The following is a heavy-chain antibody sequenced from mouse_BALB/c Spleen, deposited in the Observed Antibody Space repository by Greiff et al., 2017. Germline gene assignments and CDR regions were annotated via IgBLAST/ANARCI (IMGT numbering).Heavy chain of an antibody. Sequence: EVQLVESGGGLVQPGGSRKLSCAASGFTFSSFGMHWVRQAPEKGLEWVAYISSGSSTIYYADTVKGRFTISRDNPKNTLFLQMTSLRSEDTAMYYCARGGYYARAMDYWGQGTSVTVSS. CDR3: ARGGYYARAMDY. CDR1: GFTFSSFG. V-gene: IGHV5-17*02. CDR2: ISSGSSTI. J-gene: IGHJ4*01. D-gene: IGHD2-3*01.